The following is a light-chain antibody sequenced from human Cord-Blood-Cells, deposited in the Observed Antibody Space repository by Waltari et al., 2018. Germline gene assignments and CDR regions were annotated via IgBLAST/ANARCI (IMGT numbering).Light chain of an antibody. CDR1: QSISSY. Sequence: DIQMTQSQSSLSASVGDRVTITCRASQSISSYLNWYQQNPGKAPKLLIYAASSLQSGVPSRFSGSGSGTDFTLTISSLQPEDFATYYCQQSYSTPLTFGGGTKVEIK. CDR2: AAS. J-gene: IGKJ4*01. V-gene: IGKV1-39*01. CDR3: QQSYSTPLT.